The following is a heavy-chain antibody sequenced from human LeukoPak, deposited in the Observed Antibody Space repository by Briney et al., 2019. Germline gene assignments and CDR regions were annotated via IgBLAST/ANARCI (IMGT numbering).Heavy chain of an antibody. CDR3: AKEDRPYTVVSPVDY. D-gene: IGHD4-23*01. Sequence: PGGSLRLSCAASGFTFNSYAMSWVRQAPGKGLEWVSAISASGGSTYYADSVKGRFTISRDNYKNTLYLQMNSLRAEDTAVYYCAKEDRPYTVVSPVDYWGQGTLVTVSS. V-gene: IGHV3-23*01. CDR1: GFTFNSYA. J-gene: IGHJ4*02. CDR2: ISASGGST.